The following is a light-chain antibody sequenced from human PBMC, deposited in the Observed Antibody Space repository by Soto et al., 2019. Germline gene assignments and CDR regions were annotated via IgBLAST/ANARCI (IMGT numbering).Light chain of an antibody. CDR2: GTS. CDR1: QSVSRK. CDR3: QQYSDWPSYT. J-gene: IGKJ2*01. Sequence: EIVMTQSPATLSVSPGERATLSCRASQSVSRKLAWYQQKPGQAPRLLIYGTSTRATGIPARFSGSGSGTEFALTISSLQSEDFALYYCQQYSDWPSYTFGQGTKLEIK. V-gene: IGKV3-15*01.